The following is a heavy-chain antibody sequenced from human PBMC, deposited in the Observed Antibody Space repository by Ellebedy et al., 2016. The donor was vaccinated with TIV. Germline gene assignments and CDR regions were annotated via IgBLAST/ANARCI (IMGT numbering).Heavy chain of an antibody. CDR1: GGSISSYY. V-gene: IGHV4-59*01. CDR3: ARLKWELGALRYYYYYYMDV. J-gene: IGHJ6*03. Sequence: SETLSLXCTVSGGSISSYYWSWIRQPPGKGLEWIGYIYYSGSTNYNPSLKSRVTISVDTSKNQFSLKLSSVTAADTAVYYCARLKWELGALRYYYYYYMDVWGKGTTVTVSS. D-gene: IGHD1-26*01. CDR2: IYYSGST.